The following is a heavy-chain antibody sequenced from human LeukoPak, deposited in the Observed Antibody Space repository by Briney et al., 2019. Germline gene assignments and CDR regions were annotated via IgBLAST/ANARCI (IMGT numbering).Heavy chain of an antibody. J-gene: IGHJ6*02. D-gene: IGHD3-10*01. CDR3: TKAFYYYGSGSYYTPGYYYGMDV. V-gene: IGHV3-15*01. CDR1: GFTFSYAW. Sequence: PGGSLRLSCAASGFTFSYAWVSWVRQAPGKGLEWVGRIKSKTDGGTTDYAAPVKGRFTISRDDSKDTLYLQMNSLKTEDTAVYYCTKAFYYYGSGSYYTPGYYYGMDVWGQGTTVTVSS. CDR2: IKSKTDGGTT.